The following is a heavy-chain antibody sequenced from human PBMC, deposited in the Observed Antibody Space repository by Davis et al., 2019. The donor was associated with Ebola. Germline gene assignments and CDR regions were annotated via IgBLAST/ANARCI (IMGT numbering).Heavy chain of an antibody. V-gene: IGHV4-39*07. D-gene: IGHD5-18*01. CDR1: GGSISSSSYY. CDR2: INHSGST. J-gene: IGHJ4*02. CDR3: ARVGYSYANDY. Sequence: SETLSLTCTVSGGSISSSSYYWGWIRQPPGKGLEWIGEINHSGSTNYNPSLKSRVTISVDTSKNQFSLKLSSVTAADTAVYYCARVGYSYANDYWGQGTLVTVSS.